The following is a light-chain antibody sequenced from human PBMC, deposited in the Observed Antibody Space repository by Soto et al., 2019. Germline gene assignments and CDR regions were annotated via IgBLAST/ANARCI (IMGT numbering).Light chain of an antibody. CDR1: QSIGSY. J-gene: IGKJ1*01. CDR3: QQSYSTAWT. V-gene: IGKV1-39*01. Sequence: IQMTQSPSSLSASVGDRVTMTCRASQSIGSYVNWYQEKPGEAPKVLIFAASSLQSGVPSRFSGSGSGTGFTLTISSLQPEDFATYYCQQSYSTAWTFGQGTKVDIK. CDR2: AAS.